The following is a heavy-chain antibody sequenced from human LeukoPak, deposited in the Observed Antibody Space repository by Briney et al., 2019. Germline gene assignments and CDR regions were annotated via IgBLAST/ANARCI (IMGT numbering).Heavy chain of an antibody. Sequence: GESLKISCKGSGYSFTSYWIGWVRQMPGKGLEWMGIIYPGDSDARYSPSFQGQVTISADKSISTAYLQWSSLKASDTAMYYRAXXXGLTTRYLDYWGQGSLVTVSS. CDR1: GYSFTSYW. J-gene: IGHJ4*02. CDR2: IYPGDSDA. D-gene: IGHD1-14*01. V-gene: IGHV5-51*01. CDR3: AXXXGLTTRYLDY.